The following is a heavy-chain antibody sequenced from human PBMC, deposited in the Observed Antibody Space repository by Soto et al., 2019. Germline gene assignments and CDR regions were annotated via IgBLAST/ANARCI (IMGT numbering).Heavy chain of an antibody. V-gene: IGHV3-21*06. CDR3: ARESEDLTSNFDY. CDR2: ISSTTSYI. J-gene: IGHJ4*02. CDR1: GFTFTRYS. Sequence: EVQLVESGGGLVQPGGSLRLSCAASGFTFTRYSMNWVRQAPGKGLEWVSAISSTTSYIYYGDSMKGRFTISRDNAKNSLYLEMNSLRAEDTAVYYCARESEDLTSNFDYWGQGTLVTVSS.